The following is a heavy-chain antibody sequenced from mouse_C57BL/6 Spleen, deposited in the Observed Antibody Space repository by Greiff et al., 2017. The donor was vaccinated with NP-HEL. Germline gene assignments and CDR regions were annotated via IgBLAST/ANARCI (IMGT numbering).Heavy chain of an antibody. V-gene: IGHV3-6*01. Sequence: EVKLEESGPGLVKPSQSLSLTCSVTGYSITSGYYWNWIRQFPGNKLEWMGYISYDGSNNYNPSLKNRISITRDTSKNQFFLKLNSVTTEDTATYYCATYYGNYWAMDYWGQGTSVTVSS. J-gene: IGHJ4*01. CDR1: GYSITSGYY. CDR2: ISYDGSN. D-gene: IGHD2-10*01. CDR3: ATYYGNYWAMDY.